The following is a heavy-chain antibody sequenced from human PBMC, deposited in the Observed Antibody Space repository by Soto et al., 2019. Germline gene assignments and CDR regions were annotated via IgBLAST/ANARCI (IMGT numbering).Heavy chain of an antibody. D-gene: IGHD3-22*01. CDR2: IYHSGST. Sequence: SETLSLTCAVSGGSISSGGYSWSWIRQPPGKGLDWIGYIYHSGSTYYNPSLKSRVTISVDRSKNQFSLKLSSVTAADTAVYYCARNYDSSGIGRPFSIWGQGTLVTVSS. V-gene: IGHV4-30-2*01. J-gene: IGHJ4*02. CDR1: GGSISSGGYS. CDR3: ARNYDSSGIGRPFSI.